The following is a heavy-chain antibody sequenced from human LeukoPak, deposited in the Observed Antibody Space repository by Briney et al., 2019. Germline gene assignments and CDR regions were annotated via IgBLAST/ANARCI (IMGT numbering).Heavy chain of an antibody. D-gene: IGHD2-2*01. CDR2: IYYSGST. V-gene: IGHV4-39*07. CDR3: ARVFGSYCSSTSCYSAPDH. CDR1: GGSISSSSYY. Sequence: SETLSLTCTVSGGSISSSSYYWGWIRQPPGKGLEWIGSIYYSGSTYYNPSLKSRVTISVDTSKNQFSLKLSSVTAADTAVYYCARVFGSYCSSTSCYSAPDHWGQETLVTVSS. J-gene: IGHJ4*02.